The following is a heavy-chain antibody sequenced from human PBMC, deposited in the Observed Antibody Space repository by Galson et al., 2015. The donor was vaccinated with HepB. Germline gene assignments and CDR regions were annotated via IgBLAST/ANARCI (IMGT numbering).Heavy chain of an antibody. Sequence: SLRLSCAASGFTFSSYAMSWVRQAPGKGLEWVSAISGSGGSTYYADSVKGRFAISRDNSKNTLYLQMNSLRAEDTAVYYCAKAFGILTGYLTIDYWGQGTLVTVSS. V-gene: IGHV3-23*01. D-gene: IGHD3-9*01. CDR3: AKAFGILTGYLTIDY. CDR1: GFTFSSYA. CDR2: ISGSGGST. J-gene: IGHJ4*02.